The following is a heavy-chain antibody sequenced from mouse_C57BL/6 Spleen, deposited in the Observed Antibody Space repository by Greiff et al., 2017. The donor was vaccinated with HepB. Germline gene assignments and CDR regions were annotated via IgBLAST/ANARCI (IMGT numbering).Heavy chain of an antibody. CDR2: ISYDGSN. CDR3: AREESDAMDY. J-gene: IGHJ4*01. CDR1: GYSITSGYY. Sequence: DVKLQESGPGLVKPSQSLSLTCSVTGYSITSGYYWHWIRQFPGNKLEWMGYISYDGSNNYNPSLKNRISITRDTSKNQVFLKLNSVTTEDTATYYCAREESDAMDYWGQVTSVTVSS. V-gene: IGHV3-6*01.